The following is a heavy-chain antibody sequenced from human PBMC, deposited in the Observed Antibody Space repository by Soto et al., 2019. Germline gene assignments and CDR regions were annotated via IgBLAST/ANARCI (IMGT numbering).Heavy chain of an antibody. CDR2: ISGSGGST. CDR3: AKRVRQLVRYDAFDI. J-gene: IGHJ3*02. Sequence: GGSLRPSCAASGFTFSSYAMSWVRQAPGKGLEWVSAISGSGGSTYYADSVKGRFTISRDNSKNTLYLQMNSLRAEDTAVYYCAKRVRQLVRYDAFDIWGQGTMVTVSS. V-gene: IGHV3-23*01. CDR1: GFTFSSYA. D-gene: IGHD6-6*01.